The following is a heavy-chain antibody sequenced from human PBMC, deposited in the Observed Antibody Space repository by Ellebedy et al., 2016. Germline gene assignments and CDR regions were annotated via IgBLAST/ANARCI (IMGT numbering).Heavy chain of an antibody. J-gene: IGHJ5*02. D-gene: IGHD2-8*01. CDR2: IYYSGST. Sequence: GSLRLSXTVSGDSIGTSYWSWIRQPPGKPLEWIGYIYYSGSTNYSPSLKGRATIALDTSANQMSLRLSSVTGADTAVYYCARGAPGCTTNTCPEGWFNPWGQGALVTVSS. CDR3: ARGAPGCTTNTCPEGWFNP. V-gene: IGHV4-59*13. CDR1: GDSIGTSY.